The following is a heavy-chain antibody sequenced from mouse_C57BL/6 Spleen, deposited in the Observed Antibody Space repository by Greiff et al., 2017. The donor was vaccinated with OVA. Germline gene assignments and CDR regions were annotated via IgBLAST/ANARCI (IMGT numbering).Heavy chain of an antibody. D-gene: IGHD4-1*01. V-gene: IGHV2-9-1*01. J-gene: IGHJ4*01. CDR3: ARKGTGEYYYAMDY. Sequence: VKLMESGPGLVAPSQSLSITCTVSGFSLTSYAISWVRQPPGKGLEWLGVIWTGGGTNYNSALKSRLSISKDNSKSQVFLKMNSLQTDDTARYYCARKGTGEYYYAMDYWGQGTSVTVSS. CDR2: IWTGGGT. CDR1: GFSLTSYA.